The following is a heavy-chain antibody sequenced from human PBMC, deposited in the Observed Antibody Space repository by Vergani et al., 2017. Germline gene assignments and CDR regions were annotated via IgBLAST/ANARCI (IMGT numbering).Heavy chain of an antibody. D-gene: IGHD3-22*01. V-gene: IGHV1-69-2*01. Sequence: EVQLVQSGAEVKKPGATVKISCKVSGYTFTDYYMHWVQQAPGKGLEWMGLVDPEDGETIYAEKFQGRVTITADTSTDTAYMELSSLISEYTAVYYCATSAGGDSSGYYNYYFDYWGQGTLVTVSS. CDR1: GYTFTDYY. CDR3: ATSAGGDSSGYYNYYFDY. CDR2: VDPEDGET. J-gene: IGHJ4*02.